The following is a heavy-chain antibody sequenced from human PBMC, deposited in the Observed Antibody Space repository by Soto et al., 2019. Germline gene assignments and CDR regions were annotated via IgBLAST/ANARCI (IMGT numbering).Heavy chain of an antibody. Sequence: PWESLKTPCKGPGYSYPSYWIGWVRQRPGRGLEWMGIINPAASETNYSPSFQGQVTISADRSTSTAFLQWSSLKASDTAMYYCVRRAEGRPGDGYYYVALDVWGQGTTVTVSS. CDR3: VRRAEGRPGDGYYYVALDV. J-gene: IGHJ6*02. CDR2: INPAASET. D-gene: IGHD6-6*01. V-gene: IGHV5-51*01. CDR1: GYSYPSYW.